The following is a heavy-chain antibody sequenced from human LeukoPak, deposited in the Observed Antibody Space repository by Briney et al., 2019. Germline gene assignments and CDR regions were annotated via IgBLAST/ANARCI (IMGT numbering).Heavy chain of an antibody. CDR1: GFTFSSYA. J-gene: IGHJ4*02. CDR3: AEALGYSYGNSLDY. Sequence: GGSLRLSCAASGFTFSSYAMSWVRQAPGKGLEWVSDISDSGGSTYYADSVKGRFTTSRDNSKNTLYLQMNSLRAEDTAVYYCAEALGYSYGNSLDYWGQGALVTVSS. D-gene: IGHD5-18*01. V-gene: IGHV3-23*01. CDR2: ISDSGGST.